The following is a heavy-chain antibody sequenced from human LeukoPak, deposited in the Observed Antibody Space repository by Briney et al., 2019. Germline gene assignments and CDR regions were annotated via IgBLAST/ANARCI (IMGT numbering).Heavy chain of an antibody. J-gene: IGHJ3*02. D-gene: IGHD3-16*02. V-gene: IGHV4-34*01. CDR2: INHSGST. CDR1: GGSFSGYY. CDR3: AGLMITFGGVLVHKDLGAFDI. Sequence: SETLSLTCAVYGGSFSGYYWSWVRQPPGKGLEWIGEINHSGSTNYNPSLKSRVTISVDTSKNQFSLKRSSVPAADTAVYYCAGLMITFGGVLVHKDLGAFDIRGQGTMVTISS.